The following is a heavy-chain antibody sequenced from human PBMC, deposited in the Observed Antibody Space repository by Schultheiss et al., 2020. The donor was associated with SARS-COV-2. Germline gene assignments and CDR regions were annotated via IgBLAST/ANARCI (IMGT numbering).Heavy chain of an antibody. D-gene: IGHD3-22*01. CDR1: GGSISSSSYY. CDR2: IYHSGST. V-gene: IGHV4-39*07. Sequence: SETLSLTCTVSGGSISSSSYYWGWIRQPPGKGLEWIGSIYHSGSTYYNPSLKSRVTISVDTSKNQFSLKLSSVTAADTAVYYCARYYDSTGGDYWGQGTLVTVSS. J-gene: IGHJ4*02. CDR3: ARYYDSTGGDY.